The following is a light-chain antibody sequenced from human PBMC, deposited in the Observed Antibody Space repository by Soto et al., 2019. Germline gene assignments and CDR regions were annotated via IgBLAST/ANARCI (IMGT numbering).Light chain of an antibody. CDR1: QNVTTW. Sequence: DIQMTQSPSTLSASVGDRVTITCRASQNVTTWLAWYQHKPGKAPKLLLYDVSNLESGVPSRFSGSGSGTEFTLTISSLQSEDFAVYYCQQYIRWPLTFGGGTKVDIK. V-gene: IGKV1-5*01. CDR3: QQYIRWPLT. J-gene: IGKJ4*01. CDR2: DVS.